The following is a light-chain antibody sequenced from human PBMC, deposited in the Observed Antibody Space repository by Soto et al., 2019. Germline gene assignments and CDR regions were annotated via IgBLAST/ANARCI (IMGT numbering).Light chain of an antibody. Sequence: EIVLTQSPATLSLSPGERATLSCRASQSVSSYLAWYQQKPDQAPRLLIYDASNRATGIPARFSGSGSGTDFTLTISSLEPEDFAVYYCQQRGITFVQGTRLEIK. CDR3: QQRGIT. CDR1: QSVSSY. V-gene: IGKV3-11*01. CDR2: DAS. J-gene: IGKJ5*01.